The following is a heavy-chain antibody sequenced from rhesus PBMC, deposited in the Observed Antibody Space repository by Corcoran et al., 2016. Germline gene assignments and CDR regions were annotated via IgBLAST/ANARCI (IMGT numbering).Heavy chain of an antibody. D-gene: IGHD4-29*01. CDR2: IGGSSGST. J-gene: IGHJ4*01. Sequence: QVQLQESGPELVKPSETLSLPCAVSGGSLRRNYWIWLRPPPGKGLEWIGYIGGSSGSTNYNPSLKSRVTLSVDTSKNQLSLKLSSVTAADTAVYYCARVLRYFDYWGQGVLVTVSS. CDR1: GGSLRRNY. CDR3: ARVLRYFDY. V-gene: IGHV4S11*01.